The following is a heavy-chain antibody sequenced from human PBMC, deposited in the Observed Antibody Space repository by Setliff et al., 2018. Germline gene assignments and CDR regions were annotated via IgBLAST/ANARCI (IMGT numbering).Heavy chain of an antibody. D-gene: IGHD3-10*01. Sequence: SVKVSCKASGGTFSSYVISWVREAPGQGLEWMGGIIPMFGTNHAQKFQGRVTITADESTSTAYMELSSLGSEDTAVYYCAGGQPLVRKYYYYMDVWGKGTTVTSP. CDR2: IIPMFGT. CDR3: AGGQPLVRKYYYYMDV. V-gene: IGHV1-69*13. J-gene: IGHJ6*03. CDR1: GGTFSSYV.